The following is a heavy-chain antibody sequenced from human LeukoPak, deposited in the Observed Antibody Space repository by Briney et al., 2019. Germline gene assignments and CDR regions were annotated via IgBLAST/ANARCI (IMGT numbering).Heavy chain of an antibody. CDR3: ANGKYYFDNSGYPL. CDR1: GFTFSSYG. D-gene: IGHD3-22*01. Sequence: PGGSLRLPCAASGFTFSSYGMHWVRQAPGKGLEWVTFIQRDGSHKYYADSVKGRFTISRDNSKNTLYLQMNSLRAEDTAVYYCANGKYYFDNSGYPLWGQGTLVTVSS. CDR2: IQRDGSHK. V-gene: IGHV3-30*02. J-gene: IGHJ4*02.